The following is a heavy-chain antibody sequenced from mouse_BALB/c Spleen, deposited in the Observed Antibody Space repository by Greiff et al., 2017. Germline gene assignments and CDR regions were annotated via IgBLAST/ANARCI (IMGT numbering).Heavy chain of an antibody. CDR1: GYTFTSYW. CDR3: TRSGDYGSYYYAMDY. Sequence: QVQLQQPGAELVRPGASVKLSCKASGYTFTSYWINWVKQRPGQGLEWIGNIYPSDSYTNYNQKFKDKATLTVDKSSSTAYMQLSSPTSEDSAVYYCTRSGDYGSYYYAMDYWGQGASVTGSS. V-gene: IGHV1-69*02. D-gene: IGHD1-2*01. J-gene: IGHJ4*01. CDR2: IYPSDSYT.